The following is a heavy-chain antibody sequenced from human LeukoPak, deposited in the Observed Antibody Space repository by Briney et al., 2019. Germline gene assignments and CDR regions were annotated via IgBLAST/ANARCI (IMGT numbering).Heavy chain of an antibody. CDR2: ISSSSSYI. CDR1: GFTFSSYS. V-gene: IGHV3-21*01. Sequence: PGGSLRLPCAASGFTFSSYSMNWVRQAPGKGLEWVSSISSSSSYIYYADSVKGRFTISRDNAKNSLYLQMNSLRAEDTAVYYCARVYDFWSGYPIDYWGQGTLVTVSS. CDR3: ARVYDFWSGYPIDY. J-gene: IGHJ4*02. D-gene: IGHD3-3*01.